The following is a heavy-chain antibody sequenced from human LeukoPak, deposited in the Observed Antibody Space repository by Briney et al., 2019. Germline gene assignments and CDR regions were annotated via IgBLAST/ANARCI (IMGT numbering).Heavy chain of an antibody. CDR1: GFTVSTNC. J-gene: IGHJ4*02. V-gene: IGHV3-53*04. Sequence: PGGSLRLSCAASGFTVSTNCMTWVRQALGKGLEWVSTIYSGGTTYYADSVMGRFTISRHNSRNTLYLQMNSLRAEDTAVYYCAKATYSSSWNLYFDYWGQGTLVTVSS. D-gene: IGHD6-13*01. CDR2: IYSGGTT. CDR3: AKATYSSSWNLYFDY.